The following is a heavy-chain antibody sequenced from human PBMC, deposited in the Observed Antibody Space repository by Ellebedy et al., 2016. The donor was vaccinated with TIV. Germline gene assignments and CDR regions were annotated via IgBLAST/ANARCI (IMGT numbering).Heavy chain of an antibody. V-gene: IGHV3-30-3*01. CDR3: ARDLDKSSGWYGGAAY. J-gene: IGHJ4*02. Sequence: PGGSLRLSCAASGFTFSSYAMSWVRQAPGKGLEWVAVISYDGSSKYYADSVKGRFTISRDNSMTTLYLQMNSLRAEDTAVYYCARDLDKSSGWYGGAAYWGQGTLVTVSS. D-gene: IGHD6-19*01. CDR1: GFTFSSYA. CDR2: ISYDGSSK.